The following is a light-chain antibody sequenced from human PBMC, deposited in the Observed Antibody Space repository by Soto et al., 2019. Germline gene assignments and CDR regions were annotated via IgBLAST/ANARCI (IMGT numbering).Light chain of an antibody. CDR3: QHNGNPWT. CDR1: QTVSSTY. J-gene: IGKJ1*01. V-gene: IGKV3-20*01. CDR2: GAS. Sequence: EVVLTRSPGTLSLSPGERGTLSFMASQTVSSTYLAWYQQKPGQAPRLLIYGASSRATGIPDRFSGSGSGTDFTLTISRLEPEDFAVYYCQHNGNPWTFGQGTKVDIK.